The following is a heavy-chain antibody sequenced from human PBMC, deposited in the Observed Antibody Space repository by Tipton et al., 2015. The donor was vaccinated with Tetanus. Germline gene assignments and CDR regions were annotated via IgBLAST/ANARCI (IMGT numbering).Heavy chain of an antibody. J-gene: IGHJ3*02. CDR1: GYTLTELS. CDR2: FDPEDGET. CDR3: ATPAIVGAALFAFDI. D-gene: IGHD1-26*01. V-gene: IGHV1-24*01. Sequence: QLVQSGPEVKKPGASVKVSCKVSGYTLTELSMHWVRQAPGKGLEWIGGFDPEDGETIYAQKFQGRVTMTEDTSTDTAYMELSSLRSEDTAVYCCATPAIVGAALFAFDIWGQGTVVTVSS.